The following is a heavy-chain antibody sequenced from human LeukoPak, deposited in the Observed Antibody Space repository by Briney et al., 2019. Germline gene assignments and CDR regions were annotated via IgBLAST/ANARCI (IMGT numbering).Heavy chain of an antibody. CDR2: IRSKANSYAT. CDR1: GFTFSGSA. CDR3: ARTYYYGSGSYGY. Sequence: GGSLRLSCAASGFTFSGSAMHWVRQASGKGLEWVGRIRSKANSYATAYAASVKGRFTISRDDSKNTAYLQMNSLRAEDTAVYYCARTYYYGSGSYGYWGQGTLVTVSS. V-gene: IGHV3-73*01. D-gene: IGHD3-10*01. J-gene: IGHJ4*02.